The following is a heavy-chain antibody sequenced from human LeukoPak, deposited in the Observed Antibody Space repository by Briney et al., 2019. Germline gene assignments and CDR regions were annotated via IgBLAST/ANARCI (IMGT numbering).Heavy chain of an antibody. CDR1: GFTFSSYG. D-gene: IGHD6-13*01. Sequence: PGGSLRLSCAASGFTFSSYGMHWVRQAPGKGLEGVAVISYDGSNKYYADSVKGRFTISRDNSKNTLYLQMNSLRAEDTAVYYCAKDRPYSSSWPYYFDYWGQGTLVTVSS. V-gene: IGHV3-30*18. CDR2: ISYDGSNK. CDR3: AKDRPYSSSWPYYFDY. J-gene: IGHJ4*02.